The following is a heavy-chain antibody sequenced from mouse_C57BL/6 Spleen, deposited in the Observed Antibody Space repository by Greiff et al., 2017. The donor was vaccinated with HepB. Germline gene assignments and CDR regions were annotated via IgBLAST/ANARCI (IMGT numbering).Heavy chain of an antibody. CDR1: GYTFTSYW. J-gene: IGHJ2*01. CDR2: IHPNSGST. V-gene: IGHV1-64*01. D-gene: IGHD1-1*01. CDR3: ARAYYYGSSYGYFDY. Sequence: QVQLKQPGAELVKPGASVKLSCKASGYTFTSYWMHWVKQRPGQGLEWIGMIHPNSGSTNYNEKFKSKATLTVDKSSSTAYMQLSSLTSEDSAVYYCARAYYYGSSYGYFDYWGQGTTLTVSS.